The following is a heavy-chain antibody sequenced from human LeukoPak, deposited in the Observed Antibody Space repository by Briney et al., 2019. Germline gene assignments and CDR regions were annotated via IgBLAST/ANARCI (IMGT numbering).Heavy chain of an antibody. CDR3: ARDVTLGNFDY. V-gene: IGHV3-33*01. Sequence: GGSLRLSCAASGFTFSNYGMHWVRQAPGKGLEWVAVIWFDGTNKYYADSVRGRFTISRDNSKNTLYLQMSSLRAEDTAVYYCARDVTLGNFDYWGQGILVIVSS. CDR1: GFTFSNYG. J-gene: IGHJ4*02. CDR2: IWFDGTNK. D-gene: IGHD3-16*01.